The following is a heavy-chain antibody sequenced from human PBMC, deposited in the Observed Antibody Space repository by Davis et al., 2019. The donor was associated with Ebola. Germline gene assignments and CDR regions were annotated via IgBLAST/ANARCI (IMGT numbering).Heavy chain of an antibody. D-gene: IGHD3-10*01. CDR1: GFTFGDYA. V-gene: IGHV3-49*03. J-gene: IGHJ6*02. CDR2: IRSKAYGGTT. CDR3: ARVALPVGVRGMDV. Sequence: GESLKISCTASGFTFGDYAMSWFRQAPGKGLEWVGFIRSKAYGGTTEYAASVKGRFTISRDDSKSIAYLQMNSLKTEDTAVYYCARVALPVGVRGMDVWGQGTTVTVSS.